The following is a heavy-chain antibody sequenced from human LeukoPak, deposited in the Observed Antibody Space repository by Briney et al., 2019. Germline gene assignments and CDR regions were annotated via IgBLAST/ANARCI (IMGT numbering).Heavy chain of an antibody. Sequence: GGSLRLSCAASGFTFSSYWMHWVRQAPGKGLEWVSSISTSSNFIYYADSVKGRFTIFRDNAKNSLYLQMNSLRAEDTAVYYCARGHFDSSGQGDYWGQGTLVTVSS. CDR2: ISTSSNFI. V-gene: IGHV3-21*01. J-gene: IGHJ4*02. CDR3: ARGHFDSSGQGDY. D-gene: IGHD3-22*01. CDR1: GFTFSSYW.